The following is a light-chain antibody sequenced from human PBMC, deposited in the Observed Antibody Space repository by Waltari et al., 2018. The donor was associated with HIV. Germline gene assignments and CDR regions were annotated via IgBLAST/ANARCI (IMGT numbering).Light chain of an antibody. CDR2: DVS. CDR3: KSYMGSLRWV. V-gene: IGLV2-8*01. Sequence: QSALTQPPSASGSPGQSLTISCTATSSAVVGYTYFSWYQQHPGRAPKLMIFDVSKRPSGVPDRFSGSKSGNTASLTISALQPEDEADYYCKSYMGSLRWVFGGGTKLTVL. CDR1: SSAVVGYTY. J-gene: IGLJ3*02.